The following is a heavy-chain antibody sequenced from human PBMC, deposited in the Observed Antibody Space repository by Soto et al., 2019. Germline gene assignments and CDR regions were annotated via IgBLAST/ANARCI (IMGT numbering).Heavy chain of an antibody. CDR2: MNPNSGNT. Sequence: QVQLVQSGAEVKKPGASVKVSCKASGYTFTSYDINWVRQATGQGLEWMGWMNPNSGNTGYAQKFQGRVTMTRNNSISTAYRELSSLRSEDTAVYYCARADYYDRSGYLLPCGYWGQGTLVTVSS. D-gene: IGHD3-22*01. J-gene: IGHJ4*02. V-gene: IGHV1-8*01. CDR1: GYTFTSYD. CDR3: ARADYYDRSGYLLPCGY.